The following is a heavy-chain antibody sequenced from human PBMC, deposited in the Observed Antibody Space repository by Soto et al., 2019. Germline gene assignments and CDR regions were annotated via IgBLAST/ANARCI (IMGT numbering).Heavy chain of an antibody. J-gene: IGHJ4*02. CDR2: IYPGDSDT. V-gene: IGHV5-51*01. CDR3: ASGRNYCSGGSCYGGY. D-gene: IGHD2-15*01. CDR1: GYSFTSYW. Sequence: GESLKISCKGSGYSFTSYWIGWVRQMPGKGLEWMGIIYPGDSDTRYSPSFQGQVTISADKSISTAYLQWSSLKASDTAMYYCASGRNYCSGGSCYGGYWGQGTLVTVSS.